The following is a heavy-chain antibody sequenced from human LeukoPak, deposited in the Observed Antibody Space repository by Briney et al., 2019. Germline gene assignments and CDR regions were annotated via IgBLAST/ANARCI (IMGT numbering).Heavy chain of an antibody. CDR3: AKDGDSGTAYYYYYMDV. D-gene: IGHD2-21*02. CDR2: IWYDGSNK. Sequence: GGSLRLSCAASGFTFSAYGMHWVRQAPGKGLAWVAVIWYDGSNKYYADSVRGRFTISRDSSKNTLYLEMNSLRAEDTAVYYCAKDGDSGTAYYYYYMDVWGKGTTVTVSS. CDR1: GFTFSAYG. J-gene: IGHJ6*03. V-gene: IGHV3-33*06.